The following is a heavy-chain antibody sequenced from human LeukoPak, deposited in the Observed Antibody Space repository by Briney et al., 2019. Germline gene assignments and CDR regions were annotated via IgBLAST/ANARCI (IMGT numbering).Heavy chain of an antibody. Sequence: GRSLRLSCAASEFTFSGYVMSWVRQAPGKGLEWVSTISDNGGRTYYADSVKGRFTISRDNSKNTLFLQMNSLRAEDSAVYYCATDREGDPSAYYLVGGQGALITVSS. J-gene: IGHJ4*02. D-gene: IGHD3-22*01. CDR1: EFTFSGYV. V-gene: IGHV3-23*01. CDR3: ATDREGDPSAYYLV. CDR2: ISDNGGRT.